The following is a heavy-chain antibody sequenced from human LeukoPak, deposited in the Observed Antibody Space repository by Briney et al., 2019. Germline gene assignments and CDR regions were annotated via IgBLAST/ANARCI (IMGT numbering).Heavy chain of an antibody. CDR1: GGSVSSGSYY. V-gene: IGHV4-61*01. CDR2: IYYSGST. J-gene: IGHJ3*02. CDR3: ARAGGYYDSSGYEVDAFDI. D-gene: IGHD3-22*01. Sequence: SETLSLTCTVSGGSVSSGSYYWSWIRQPPGKGLEWIGYIYYSGSTNYNPSLKSRVTISVDTSKNQFSLKLSSVTAADTAVYYCARAGGYYDSSGYEVDAFDIWGRGTMVTVSS.